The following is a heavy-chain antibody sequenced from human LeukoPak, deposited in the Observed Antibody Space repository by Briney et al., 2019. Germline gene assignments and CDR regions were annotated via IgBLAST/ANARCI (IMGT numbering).Heavy chain of an antibody. V-gene: IGHV4-4*07. CDR3: ARESTLPYCSSTSYYPNWFDP. CDR1: GGSISSYY. D-gene: IGHD2-2*01. Sequence: SETLSLTCTVSGGSISSYYWSWIRQPAGKGLEWIGRIYTSGSTNYNPSLKRRVTMSVDTSKNQFSLKLSSVTAADTAVYYCARESTLPYCSSTSYYPNWFDPWGQGTLVTVSS. J-gene: IGHJ5*02. CDR2: IYTSGST.